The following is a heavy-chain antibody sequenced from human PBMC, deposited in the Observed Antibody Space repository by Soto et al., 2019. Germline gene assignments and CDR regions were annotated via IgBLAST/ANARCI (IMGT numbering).Heavy chain of an antibody. D-gene: IGHD3-22*01. CDR3: ARDGMIVVVGRPYYFDY. V-gene: IGHV3-20*04. CDR2: INWNGGST. CDR1: GFTFDDYG. J-gene: IGHJ4*02. Sequence: GGSLRLSCAASGFTFDDYGMSWVRQAPGKGLEWVSGINWNGGSTGYADSVKGRFTISRDNAKNSLYLQMNSLRAEDTALYYCARDGMIVVVGRPYYFDYWGQGTLVTVSS.